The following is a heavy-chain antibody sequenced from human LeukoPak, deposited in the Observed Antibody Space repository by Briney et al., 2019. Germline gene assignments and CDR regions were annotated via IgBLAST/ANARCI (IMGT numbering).Heavy chain of an antibody. CDR2: IYYSEST. D-gene: IGHD3-3*01. CDR1: GGSISSSSYY. Sequence: SETLSLTCTVSGGSISSSSYYWGWIRQPPGKGLEWIGSIYYSESTYYNPSLKSRVTISVDTSKNQFSLKLSSVTAADTAVYYCARSRITIFGVVIPPDYWGQGTLVTVSS. V-gene: IGHV4-39*01. J-gene: IGHJ4*02. CDR3: ARSRITIFGVVIPPDY.